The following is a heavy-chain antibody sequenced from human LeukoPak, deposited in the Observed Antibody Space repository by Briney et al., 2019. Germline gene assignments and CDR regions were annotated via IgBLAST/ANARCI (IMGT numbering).Heavy chain of an antibody. CDR3: ARDRSPDRERYYFDY. CDR2: INPNSGGT. D-gene: IGHD3-10*01. CDR1: GYTFTGYY. J-gene: IGHJ4*02. V-gene: IGHV1-2*02. Sequence: ASVKVSCKASGYTFTGYYMHWVRQAPGQGLEWMGWINPNSGGTNYAQKFQGRVTMTRDTSISTAYMELSRLRSDDTAVYYCARDRSPDRERYYFDYWGQGTLVTVSS.